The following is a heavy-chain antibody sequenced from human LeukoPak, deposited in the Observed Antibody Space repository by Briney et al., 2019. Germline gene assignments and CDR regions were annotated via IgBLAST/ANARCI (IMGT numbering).Heavy chain of an antibody. D-gene: IGHD3-22*01. CDR3: ARDSSDYYDSSGLMGCFDY. CDR2: ISYDGSNK. J-gene: IGHJ4*02. CDR1: GFTFSSYA. V-gene: IGHV3-30-3*01. Sequence: GGSLRLSCAASGFTFSSYAMHWVRQAPGKGLEWVAVISYDGSNKYYADSVKGRFTISRDNSKNTLYLQMNSLRAEDTAVYYCARDSSDYYDSSGLMGCFDYWGQGTLVTVSS.